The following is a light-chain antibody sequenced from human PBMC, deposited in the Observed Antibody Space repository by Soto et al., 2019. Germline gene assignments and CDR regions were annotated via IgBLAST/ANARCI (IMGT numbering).Light chain of an antibody. J-gene: IGKJ2*01. V-gene: IGKV3-15*01. CDR2: GAS. CDR3: LQYNNWPRT. Sequence: EIVMTQSPATLSVSPGERATVSCRASQSVSSNLAWYQQKPRQAPRLLIYGASTRATGIPARFSGRGSGTEFTLTVGSLQSEDFAVYYCLQYNNWPRTFGQVNKVEI. CDR1: QSVSSN.